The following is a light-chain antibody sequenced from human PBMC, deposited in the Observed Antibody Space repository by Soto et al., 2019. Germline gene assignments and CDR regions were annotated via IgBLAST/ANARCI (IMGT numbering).Light chain of an antibody. CDR3: QQRSNWPWT. J-gene: IGKJ1*01. CDR1: QSVSSY. V-gene: IGKV3-11*01. Sequence: EIVLTQSPATLYLSPGERATLSCRASQSVSSYLAWYQQKPGQAPRLLIYDASNRATGIPARFSGSRSGTDFTLPISSLEPEDFAVYYCQQRSNWPWTFGQGTKVEIK. CDR2: DAS.